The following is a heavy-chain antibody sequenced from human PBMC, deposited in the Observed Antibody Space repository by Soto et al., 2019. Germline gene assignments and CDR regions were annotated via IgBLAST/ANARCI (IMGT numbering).Heavy chain of an antibody. CDR2: ISSRGSTI. Sequence: GGSLRLSCAASGFTFSSYEMNWVRQAPGKGLEWVSYISSRGSTIYYAASVKGRFTISRDNAKNSLYLQMNSLRAEDTAVYYCARDVIRGSYGYYGMDVWGQGTTVTVSS. V-gene: IGHV3-48*03. CDR3: ARDVIRGSYGYYGMDV. D-gene: IGHD1-26*01. CDR1: GFTFSSYE. J-gene: IGHJ6*02.